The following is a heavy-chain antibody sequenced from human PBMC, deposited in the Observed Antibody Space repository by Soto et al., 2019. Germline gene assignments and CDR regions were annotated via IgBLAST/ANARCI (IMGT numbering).Heavy chain of an antibody. V-gene: IGHV2-5*02. J-gene: IGHJ5*02. D-gene: IGHD2-2*01. CDR2: IYWDDDK. CDR3: ALTPVVPAARHVGPMFDP. CDR1: GFSLSTSGVG. Sequence: SGPTLVKPPQTLTLTCTFSGFSLSTSGVGVGWIRQPPGKALEWLALIYWDDDKRYSPSLKSRLTITKDTSKNQVVLTMTNMDPVDTATYYCALTPVVPAARHVGPMFDPWGQGTLVTVSS.